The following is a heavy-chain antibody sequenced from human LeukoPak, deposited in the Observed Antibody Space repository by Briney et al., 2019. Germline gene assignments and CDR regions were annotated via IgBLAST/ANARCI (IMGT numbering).Heavy chain of an antibody. CDR1: GYTFSSYG. J-gene: IGHJ4*02. Sequence: ASVKVSCKASGYTFSSYGISWVRQAPGQGLEWMGWISPYNGHTNDAHKFQGRVTMTADTSTNTAYMELRSLRSDDTAVYYRARGQWDYYDSSGYYFDYWGQGTLVTVSS. D-gene: IGHD3-22*01. CDR3: ARGQWDYYDSSGYYFDY. CDR2: ISPYNGHT. V-gene: IGHV1-18*01.